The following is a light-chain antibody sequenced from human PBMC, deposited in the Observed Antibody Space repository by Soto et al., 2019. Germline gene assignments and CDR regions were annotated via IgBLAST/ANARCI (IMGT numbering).Light chain of an antibody. Sequence: QSALTQPASVSGSPGQSITISCTGTSSDVGSYNLVSWYQQRPGKAPKLMIYEVTKRPSGVSNRFSGSKSGNTASLTISGLQAEDEADYYCCSYANTIPFSRVFGGGTKLTVL. CDR2: EVT. J-gene: IGLJ3*02. V-gene: IGLV2-23*02. CDR3: CSYANTIPFSRV. CDR1: SSDVGSYNL.